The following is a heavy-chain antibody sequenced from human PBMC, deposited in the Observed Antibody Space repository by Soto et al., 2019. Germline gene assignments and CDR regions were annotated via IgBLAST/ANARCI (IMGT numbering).Heavy chain of an antibody. D-gene: IGHD3-16*02. V-gene: IGHV4-39*01. Sequence: PSETLSLTCTVAGDSISSNNRFWDWIRQPPGKGLDWIGSIDYSGTTYYNPSLKRRVTISVDTSKNQISLKLNSVSAADTAVYYCARHLWGSPRYHWLDPWGQGTQVTVSS. J-gene: IGHJ5*02. CDR3: ARHLWGSPRYHWLDP. CDR1: GDSISSNNRF. CDR2: IDYSGTT.